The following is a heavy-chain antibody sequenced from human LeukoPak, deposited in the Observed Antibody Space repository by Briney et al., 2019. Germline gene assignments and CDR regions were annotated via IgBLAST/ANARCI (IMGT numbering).Heavy chain of an antibody. CDR2: IYHSGST. CDR3: ARVHILDWASFDP. CDR1: GGSISSGGYS. D-gene: IGHD3/OR15-3a*01. Sequence: SETLSLTCAVSGGSISSGGYSWSWIRQPPGKGLEWIGYIYHSGSTYYNPSLKSRVTISVDRSKNQFSLKLSSVTAADTAVYYCARVHILDWASFDPWGQGTLVTVSS. V-gene: IGHV4-30-2*01. J-gene: IGHJ5*02.